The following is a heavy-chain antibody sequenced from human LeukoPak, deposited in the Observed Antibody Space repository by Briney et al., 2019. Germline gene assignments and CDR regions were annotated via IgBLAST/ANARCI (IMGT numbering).Heavy chain of an antibody. CDR1: GFTFSSYG. D-gene: IGHD1-1*01. CDR2: ISYDGSDK. Sequence: PGKSLRLSCAASGFTFSSYGMHWVRQAPGKGLEWVAIISYDGSDKYYGDSVKGRFTISRDNSKNTLFLQMNSLRAEDTAVYYCAKYIAPNEGSALQHWGQGTLVTVSS. V-gene: IGHV3-30*18. J-gene: IGHJ1*01. CDR3: AKYIAPNEGSALQH.